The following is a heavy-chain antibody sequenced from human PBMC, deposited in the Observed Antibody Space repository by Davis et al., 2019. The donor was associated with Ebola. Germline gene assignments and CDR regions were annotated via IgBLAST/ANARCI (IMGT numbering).Heavy chain of an antibody. D-gene: IGHD6-19*01. V-gene: IGHV1-69*02. J-gene: IGHJ4*02. Sequence: AASVKVSCKASGGTFSSYTISWVRQAPGQGLEWMGRINPILDIANYAQKFQGRVTITADKSTSTAYMELSSLRSAVTAVYYCARGYSSGWYDYFDYWGQGTLVTVSS. CDR3: ARGYSSGWYDYFDY. CDR2: INPILDIA. CDR1: GGTFSSYT.